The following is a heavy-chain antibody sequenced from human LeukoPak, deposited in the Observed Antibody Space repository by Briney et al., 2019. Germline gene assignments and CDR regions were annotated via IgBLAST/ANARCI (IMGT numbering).Heavy chain of an antibody. CDR3: TTEYCSSTSCYRAFDI. V-gene: IGHV3-15*01. J-gene: IGHJ3*02. Sequence: GGSLRLSCTASGFTFSNAWMSWVRQAPGKGLEWVGRIKSKTDGGTTDYAAPVKGRFTISRDDSKNTLYLQMNSLKTEDTAVYYCTTEYCSSTSCYRAFDIWGQGTMVTVSS. CDR2: IKSKTDGGTT. CDR1: GFTFSNAW. D-gene: IGHD2-2*01.